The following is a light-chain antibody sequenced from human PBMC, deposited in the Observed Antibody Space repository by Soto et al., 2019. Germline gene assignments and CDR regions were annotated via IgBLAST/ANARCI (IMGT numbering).Light chain of an antibody. V-gene: IGKV1-9*01. Sequence: DIHLTQSPSFLSASEGDRVTITCRASQGIANYLAWFQQKPGKAPKLLIDSASTLQSGVPSRFSGSGVGTEFTLTITSLHPEDSATYYCQQLSIYPLTFGPGTRVDIK. CDR1: QGIANY. CDR3: QQLSIYPLT. J-gene: IGKJ3*01. CDR2: SAS.